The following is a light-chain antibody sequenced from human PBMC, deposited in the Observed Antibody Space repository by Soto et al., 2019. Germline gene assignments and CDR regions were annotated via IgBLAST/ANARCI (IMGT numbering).Light chain of an antibody. CDR1: QGIGDY. V-gene: IGKV1-27*01. J-gene: IGKJ4*01. CDR3: QKYNSALLT. CDR2: AAS. Sequence: DIQMTQSPSSLSASVGDRVTITCRASQGIGDYLACYQQKPGKVPKLLIYAASTLQSGVPSRFSGSGYGTDFTLTISSLQPEDVATYYCQKYNSALLTFGGGTKVEIK.